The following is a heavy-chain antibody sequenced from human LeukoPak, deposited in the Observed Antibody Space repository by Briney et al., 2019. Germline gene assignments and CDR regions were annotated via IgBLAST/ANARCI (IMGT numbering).Heavy chain of an antibody. D-gene: IGHD3-22*01. Sequence: GGSLRLSCAASGFTFSSYSMNWVRQAPGKGLEWVSSISSSSSYIYYADSVKGRFTISRDNAKDSLYLQMNSLRAEDTAVYYCARDSYDSSGYYGYWGQGTLVTVSS. CDR1: GFTFSSYS. J-gene: IGHJ4*02. CDR2: ISSSSSYI. CDR3: ARDSYDSSGYYGY. V-gene: IGHV3-21*01.